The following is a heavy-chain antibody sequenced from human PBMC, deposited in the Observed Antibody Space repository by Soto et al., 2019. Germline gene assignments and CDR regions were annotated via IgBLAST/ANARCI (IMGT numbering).Heavy chain of an antibody. CDR3: ARSYCSGGTCFHDWFDP. CDR2: INPILGSA. V-gene: IGHV1-69*01. D-gene: IGHD2-15*01. J-gene: IGHJ5*02. CDR1: GGTFSSYT. Sequence: QVQLVQSGAEVKKPGSSVKVSCKASGGTFSSYTFNWVRQAPGQGLEWMGRINPILGSANNAQEFQGRVTLTADASTSTAYMELRSLRSDDTAVYYCARSYCSGGTCFHDWFDPWGQGTLVTVSS.